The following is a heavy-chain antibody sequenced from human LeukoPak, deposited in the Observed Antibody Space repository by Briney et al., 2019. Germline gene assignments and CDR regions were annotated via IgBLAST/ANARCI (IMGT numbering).Heavy chain of an antibody. CDR3: TRRQYSGYEGYFDY. J-gene: IGHJ4*02. V-gene: IGHV6-1*01. CDR2: TYFSSRWYN. D-gene: IGHD6-25*01. Sequence: SQTLSLTSALSGDSVSSNSASWTWFRQSPSRGLEWLGRTYFSSRWYNDYADSVKSRITISPDTSMNHVSLQLNSVTPEDTAMYYCTRRQYSGYEGYFDYWGQGALVTVSS. CDR1: GDSVSSNSAS.